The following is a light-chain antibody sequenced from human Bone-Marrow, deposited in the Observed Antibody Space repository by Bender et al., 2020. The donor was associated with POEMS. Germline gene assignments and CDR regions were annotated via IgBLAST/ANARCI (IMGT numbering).Light chain of an antibody. CDR2: EVT. CDR3: CSYGSRSISV. V-gene: IGLV2-23*02. CDR1: SSNIGAYNL. J-gene: IGLJ3*02. Sequence: QSALTQPASVSGSLGQSITMSCTGNSSNIGAYNLVSWYQQHPGKAPKLIISEVTKRPSGVSDRFSGSKAGNTASLRISGHQAEDESDYYCCSYGSRSISVFGGGTKLTVL.